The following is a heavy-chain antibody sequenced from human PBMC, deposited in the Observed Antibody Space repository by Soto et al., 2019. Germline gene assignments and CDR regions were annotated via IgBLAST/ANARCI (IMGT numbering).Heavy chain of an antibody. J-gene: IGHJ4*01. D-gene: IGHD3-10*01. Sequence: ASVKVSCKASGYTFTSYGISWVRQAPGQGLEWMGWINAGNGNTKYSQKFQGRVTITRDTSASTAYMELSSLRSEDTAVYYCARVAPITMVRGVINGFDYWGQ. V-gene: IGHV1-3*01. CDR1: GYTFTSYG. CDR2: INAGNGNT. CDR3: ARVAPITMVRGVINGFDY.